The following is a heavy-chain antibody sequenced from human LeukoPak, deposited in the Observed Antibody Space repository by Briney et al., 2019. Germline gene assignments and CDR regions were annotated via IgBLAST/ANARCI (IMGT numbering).Heavy chain of an antibody. CDR3: ARDGSGYCSGGSCYSVWFDP. Sequence: ASVKVSFKASGYTFTSYYMHWVRQAPGQGLEWMGIINPSGGSTSYAQKFQGRVTMTRDMSTSTVYMELSSLRSEDTAVYYCARDGSGYCSGGSCYSVWFDPWGQGTLVTVSS. J-gene: IGHJ5*02. CDR2: INPSGGST. D-gene: IGHD2-15*01. V-gene: IGHV1-46*01. CDR1: GYTFTSYY.